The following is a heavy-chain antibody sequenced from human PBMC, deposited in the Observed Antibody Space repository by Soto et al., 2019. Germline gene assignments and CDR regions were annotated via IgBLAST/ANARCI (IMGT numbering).Heavy chain of an antibody. CDR2: ISAYNGNT. CDR1: GYTFTSYG. V-gene: IGHV1-18*01. Sequence: QVQLVQSGAEVKKPGASVKVSCKASGYTFTSYGISWVRQAPGQGLEWMGWISAYNGNTNYAQKLQGRVTMTTDTSTSTAYMELRSLRSDDTAVYYCARVRQGAPYDFWSGYYTMLFGWFDPWGQGTLVTVSS. D-gene: IGHD3-3*01. J-gene: IGHJ5*02. CDR3: ARVRQGAPYDFWSGYYTMLFGWFDP.